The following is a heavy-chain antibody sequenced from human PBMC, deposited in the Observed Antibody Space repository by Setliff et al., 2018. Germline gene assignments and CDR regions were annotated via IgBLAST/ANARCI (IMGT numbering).Heavy chain of an antibody. Sequence: ASVKVSCKASGYTFTSYAMHWVRQAPGQRLEWMGRINAGNGNTKYSQKFQGRVTITRDTSASTAYMELSSLRSEDTAVYYCARGSPTTVVTHAESFQHWGQGTLVTVSS. D-gene: IGHD4-17*01. J-gene: IGHJ1*01. CDR2: INAGNGNT. CDR1: GYTFTSYA. V-gene: IGHV1-3*01. CDR3: ARGSPTTVVTHAESFQH.